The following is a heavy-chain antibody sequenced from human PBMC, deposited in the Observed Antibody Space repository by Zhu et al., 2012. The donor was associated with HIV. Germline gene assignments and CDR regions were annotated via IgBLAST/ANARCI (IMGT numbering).Heavy chain of an antibody. CDR2: IYYSGST. CDR1: GGSISSHY. V-gene: IGHV4-59*11. J-gene: IGHJ3*02. CDR3: ARDQRSAFDI. Sequence: QVQLQESGPGLVKPSETLSLTCTVSGGSISSHYWSWIRQPPGKGLEWIGYIYYSGSTNYNPSLKSRVTISVDTSKNQFSLKLSSVTAADTAVYYCARDQRSAFDIWGQGDNGHRLF.